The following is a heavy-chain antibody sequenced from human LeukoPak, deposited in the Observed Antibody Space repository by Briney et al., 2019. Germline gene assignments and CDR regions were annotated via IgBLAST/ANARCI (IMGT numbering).Heavy chain of an antibody. V-gene: IGHV1-69*04. CDR2: IIPIFGIA. J-gene: IGHJ4*02. D-gene: IGHD2-21*02. Sequence: SVRVSCKASGGTFSSYAISWVRQAAGQGLEWMGRIIPIFGIANYAQKFPGRVTITADKSTSTAYMELSSLRSEDTAVYYCARGRLGGGDCYYDYWGQGTLVTVSS. CDR1: GGTFSSYA. CDR3: ARGRLGGGDCYYDY.